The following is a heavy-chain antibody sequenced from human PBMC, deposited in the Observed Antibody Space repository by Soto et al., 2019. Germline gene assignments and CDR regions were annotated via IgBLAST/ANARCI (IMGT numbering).Heavy chain of an antibody. CDR1: GFTFSAYY. V-gene: IGHV3-11*06. CDR2: ISSSSSYT. Sequence: SGGSLRLSCAASGFTFSAYYMSWIRQAPGKGLEWVSYISSSSSYTNYADSVKGRFTISRDNAKNSLYLQMNSLRAEDTAVYYCATMTTGGDFDDWGQGTLVTVSS. CDR3: ATMTTGGDFDD. J-gene: IGHJ4*02. D-gene: IGHD4-4*01.